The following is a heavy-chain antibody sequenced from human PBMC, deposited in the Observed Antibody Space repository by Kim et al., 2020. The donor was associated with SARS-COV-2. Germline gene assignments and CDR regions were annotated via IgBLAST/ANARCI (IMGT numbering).Heavy chain of an antibody. CDR1: GFTFSSYW. V-gene: IGHV3-74*01. D-gene: IGHD1-26*01. J-gene: IGHJ2*01. CDR3: TSSSESNVHFDL. CDR2: ISSDGRST. Sequence: GGSLRLSCEASGFTFSSYWMHWVRQAPGKGLVWVSRISSDGRSTRYADSVQGRFTVSRDNAKNSLYLQMNSLRAEDTAVYYCTSSSESNVHFDLWGRGTLVSVSA.